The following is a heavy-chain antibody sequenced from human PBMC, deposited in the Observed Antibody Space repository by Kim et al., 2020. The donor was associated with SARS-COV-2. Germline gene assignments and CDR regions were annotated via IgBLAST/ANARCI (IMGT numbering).Heavy chain of an antibody. CDR2: IRSKAYGGTT. V-gene: IGHV3-49*04. CDR1: GFTFGDYA. J-gene: IGHJ3*02. Sequence: GGSLRLSCTASGFTFGDYAMSWVRQAPGKGLEWVGFIRSKAYGGTTEYAASVKGRFTISRDDSKSIAYLQMNSLKTEDTDVYYCTRGRLWELHERDAFDSWGQGTMVTVSS. CDR3: TRGRLWELHERDAFDS. D-gene: IGHD1-26*01.